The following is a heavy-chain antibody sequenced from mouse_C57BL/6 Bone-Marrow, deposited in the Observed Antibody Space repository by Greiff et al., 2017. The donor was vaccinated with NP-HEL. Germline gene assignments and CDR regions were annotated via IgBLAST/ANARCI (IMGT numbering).Heavy chain of an antibody. CDR1: GFTFSDYY. J-gene: IGHJ4*01. CDR2: ISNGGGST. Sequence: EVKVEESGGGLVQPGGSLKLSCAASGFTFSDYYMYWVRQTPEKRLEWVAYISNGGGSTYYPDTVKGRFTISRDNAKNTLYLQMSRLKSEDTAMYYCASYYDDYAMDYWGQGTSVTVSS. V-gene: IGHV5-12*01. CDR3: ASYYDDYAMDY. D-gene: IGHD1-1*01.